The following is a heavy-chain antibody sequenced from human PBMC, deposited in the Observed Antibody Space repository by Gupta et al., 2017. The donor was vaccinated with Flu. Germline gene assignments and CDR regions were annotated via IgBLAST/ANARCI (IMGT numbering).Heavy chain of an antibody. CDR1: GFSLSTSGVG. CDR2: TYWDDDK. CDR3: AHMMVERRHFDY. D-gene: IGHD1-1*01. J-gene: IGHJ4*02. Sequence: QITLKESGPTLVKPTQTLTLTCTFSGFSLSTSGVGVGWIRQPPGKALEWLALTYWDDDKRYSPSLKSRLTITKDTSKNQVVLTMTNMDPVDTATYYCAHMMVERRHFDYWGQGTLVTVSS. V-gene: IGHV2-5*02.